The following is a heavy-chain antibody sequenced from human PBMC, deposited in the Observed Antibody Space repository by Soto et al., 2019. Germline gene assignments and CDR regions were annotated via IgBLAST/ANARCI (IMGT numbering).Heavy chain of an antibody. V-gene: IGHV1-69*12. J-gene: IGHJ2*01. CDR3: ARNNRITIFGVVMMTWYFDL. Sequence: QVQLVQSGAEVKKPGSSVKVSCKASGGTFSSYAISWVRQAPGQGLEWMGGIIPIFGTANYAQKFQGRVTITADESTSTADMEMSSMRSEDTAVYYCARNNRITIFGVVMMTWYFDLWGRGTLVTVPS. CDR2: IIPIFGTA. CDR1: GGTFSSYA. D-gene: IGHD3-3*01.